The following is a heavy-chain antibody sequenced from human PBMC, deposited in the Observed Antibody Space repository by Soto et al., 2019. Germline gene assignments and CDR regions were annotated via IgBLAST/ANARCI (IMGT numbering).Heavy chain of an antibody. CDR3: ARHPSGRPEKYWRTEYYYYGMDV. CDR1: GGSISSSSCY. CDR2: IYYSGST. V-gene: IGHV4-39*01. Sequence: SETLSLTCTVSGGSISSSSCYWGWIRQPPGKGLEWIGSIYYSGSTYYNPSLKSRVTISVDTSKNQFSLKLSSVTAADTAVYYCARHPSGRPEKYWRTEYYYYGMDVWGQGTTVTVSS. D-gene: IGHD2-8*02. J-gene: IGHJ6*02.